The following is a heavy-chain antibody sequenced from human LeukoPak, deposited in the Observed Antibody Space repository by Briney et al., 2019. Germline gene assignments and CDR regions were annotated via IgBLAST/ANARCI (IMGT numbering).Heavy chain of an antibody. CDR2: INHSGST. Sequence: SETLSLTCAAYAGSFSGYYWSWIRQPPGKGREWIGEINHSGSTNYNPSLKSRVTISVDTSKNQFSLKLSSVTAADTAVYYCARGSGGATKTYNWFDPWGEGTLVTVSS. J-gene: IGHJ5*02. D-gene: IGHD3-16*01. V-gene: IGHV4-34*01. CDR3: ARGSGGATKTYNWFDP. CDR1: AGSFSGYY.